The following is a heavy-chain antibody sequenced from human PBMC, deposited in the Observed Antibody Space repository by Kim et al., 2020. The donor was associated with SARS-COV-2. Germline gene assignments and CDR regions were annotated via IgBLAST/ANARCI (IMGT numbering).Heavy chain of an antibody. V-gene: IGHV1-69*01. D-gene: IGHD6-6*01. CDR3: ATLIAARPLGFDYFDY. J-gene: IGHJ4*02. Sequence: KFQGRVTITADESTSTAYMELSSLRSEDTAVYYCATLIAARPLGFDYFDYWGQGTLVTVSS.